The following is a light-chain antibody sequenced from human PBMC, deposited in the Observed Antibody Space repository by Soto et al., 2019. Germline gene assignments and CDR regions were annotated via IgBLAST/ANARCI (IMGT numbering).Light chain of an antibody. CDR1: TSNIGNNY. CDR2: ETN. J-gene: IGLJ2*01. V-gene: IGLV1-51*02. Sequence: QSVLTQPPSVSAAPGQTVTISCSGSTSNIGNNYVAWYQQLPGTVPKLLIYETNRRPSGIPDRFSGSKSGTSATLGITGLQTGDEADYYCGTWDPRLSAVVFGGGTKLTVL. CDR3: GTWDPRLSAVV.